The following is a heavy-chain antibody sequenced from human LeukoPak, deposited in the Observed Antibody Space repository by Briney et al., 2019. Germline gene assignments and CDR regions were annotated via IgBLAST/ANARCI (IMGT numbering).Heavy chain of an antibody. CDR3: ARAWLRGITMVRGVLGY. V-gene: IGHV3-30-3*01. Sequence: GGSLRLSCAASGFTFSSYAMHWVRQAPGKGLEWVAVISYDGSNKYYADSVKGRFTISRDNSKNTLYLQVNSLRAEDTAVYYCARAWLRGITMVRGVLGYWGQGTLVTVSS. D-gene: IGHD3-10*01. CDR2: ISYDGSNK. CDR1: GFTFSSYA. J-gene: IGHJ4*02.